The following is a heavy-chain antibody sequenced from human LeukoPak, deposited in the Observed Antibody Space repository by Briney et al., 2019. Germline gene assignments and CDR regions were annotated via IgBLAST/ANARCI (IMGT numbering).Heavy chain of an antibody. D-gene: IGHD3-22*01. Sequence: PGGSLRLSCAASGFTFSSYWMSWVRQAPGKGLEWVANIKQDGSEKYYVDSVKGRFTISRDNAKNSLYLQMNSLRAKDTAVYYCARDGLDYYDSSGYFDYWGQGTLVTVSS. CDR1: GFTFSSYW. J-gene: IGHJ4*02. CDR3: ARDGLDYYDSSGYFDY. V-gene: IGHV3-7*01. CDR2: IKQDGSEK.